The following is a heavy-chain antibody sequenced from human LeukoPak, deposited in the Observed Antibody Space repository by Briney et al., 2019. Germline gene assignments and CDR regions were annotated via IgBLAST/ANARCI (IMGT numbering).Heavy chain of an antibody. CDR3: ARSTYGVHARFDY. Sequence: GGSLRLSCAASGFTFCSYGMHWVRQAPGKGLEWVAVIWYDGSNKYYADSVKGRFTISRDNSKNTLYLQMNSLRAEDTAVYYCARSTYGVHARFDYWGQGTLVTVSS. D-gene: IGHD4-17*01. CDR2: IWYDGSNK. CDR1: GFTFCSYG. V-gene: IGHV3-33*01. J-gene: IGHJ4*02.